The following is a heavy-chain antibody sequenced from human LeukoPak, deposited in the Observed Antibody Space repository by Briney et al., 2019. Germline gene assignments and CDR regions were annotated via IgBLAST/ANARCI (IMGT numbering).Heavy chain of an antibody. CDR2: IRYDGSNK. CDR3: AKSKLDYYYYMDV. J-gene: IGHJ6*03. Sequence: PGGSLRLSCAASGFTFSNYGMHWVRQAPGKGLEWVAFIRYDGSNKNYSDSMKGRFTISRDNSKNTLYLKMNSLRAEDTAVYYCAKSKLDYYYYMDVWGKGTTVTVSS. D-gene: IGHD1-26*01. V-gene: IGHV3-30*02. CDR1: GFTFSNYG.